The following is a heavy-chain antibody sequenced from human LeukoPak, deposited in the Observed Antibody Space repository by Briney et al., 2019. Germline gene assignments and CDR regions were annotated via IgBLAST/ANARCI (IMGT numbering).Heavy chain of an antibody. Sequence: ASVKVSCKASGYTFTGYYMHWVRQAPGQGLEWMGWINPNSGGTNYAQKFQGRDTMTRDTSISTAYMELSRLRSDDTAVYYCAREPRIAVAGIYYFDYWGQGTLVTVSS. J-gene: IGHJ4*02. V-gene: IGHV1-2*02. CDR1: GYTFTGYY. D-gene: IGHD6-19*01. CDR2: INPNSGGT. CDR3: AREPRIAVAGIYYFDY.